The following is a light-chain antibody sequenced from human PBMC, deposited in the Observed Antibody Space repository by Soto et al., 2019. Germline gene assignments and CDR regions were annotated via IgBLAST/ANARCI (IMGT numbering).Light chain of an antibody. J-gene: IGKJ5*01. Sequence: EIVLTQSPGTLSLSPGEGATLSWRASQSVSSSYLAWYQQKPGQAPRLLIYGASSRATGIPDRFSGSGSGTDFTLTISRLEPEDFAVYYCQQYGGSPPITFGQGTRLEIK. CDR3: QQYGGSPPIT. CDR1: QSVSSSY. CDR2: GAS. V-gene: IGKV3-20*01.